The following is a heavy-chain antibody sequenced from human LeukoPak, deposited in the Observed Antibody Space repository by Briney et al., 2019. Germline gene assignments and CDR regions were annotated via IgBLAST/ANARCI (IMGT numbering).Heavy chain of an antibody. J-gene: IGHJ4*02. CDR3: VRGGTALMLYVIPFVC. CDR2: ISSSGSTV. Sequence: PGGSLRLSCAASGFTFSSYEMNWVRQAPGTGLEWVSYISSSGSTVSYADSVKGRFTISRDNAKNSLYLQMNSLRADDTAVYYCVRGGTALMLYVIPFVCWGQGTLVTVSS. CDR1: GFTFSSYE. D-gene: IGHD2-8*01. V-gene: IGHV3-48*03.